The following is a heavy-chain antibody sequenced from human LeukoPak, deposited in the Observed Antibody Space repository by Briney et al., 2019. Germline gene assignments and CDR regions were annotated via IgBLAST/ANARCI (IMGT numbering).Heavy chain of an antibody. CDR3: ARVRMATTNYFDY. V-gene: IGHV3-66*01. CDR2: IYSGGST. D-gene: IGHD5-24*01. CDR1: GFTASSNY. J-gene: IGHJ4*02. Sequence: GGSLRLSCAASGFTASSNYMSWVRQAPGKGLEWVSVIYSGGSTYYADSVKGRFTISRDNSKNTLYLQMNSLRAEDTAVYYCARVRMATTNYFDYWGQGTLVTVSS.